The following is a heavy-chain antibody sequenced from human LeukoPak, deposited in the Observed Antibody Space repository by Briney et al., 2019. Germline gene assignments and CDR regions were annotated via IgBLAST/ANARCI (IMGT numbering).Heavy chain of an antibody. CDR3: ATPSSHAPEYFQH. D-gene: IGHD6-13*01. J-gene: IGHJ1*01. CDR2: ISGSGGTT. Sequence: GGSLRLSCAASGFTFSNYAMNWVRQAPGKGLEWVSAISGSGGTTYYADSVKGRFTISRDNSKNTLYLQMNSLRAEDTAVYYCATPSSHAPEYFQHWGQGTLVTVSS. V-gene: IGHV3-23*01. CDR1: GFTFSNYA.